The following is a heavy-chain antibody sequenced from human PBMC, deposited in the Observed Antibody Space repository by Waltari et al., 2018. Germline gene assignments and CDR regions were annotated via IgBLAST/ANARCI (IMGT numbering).Heavy chain of an antibody. J-gene: IGHJ4*02. Sequence: EVRLVESGGGLVQPGGSLRLSCAASGFTGRPHYMTWVRQAPGKGLEWVSIIYSDGTTYHADSVKGRFTSSRDTSKNTLYLQMNSLRADDTAVYYCLIGVGPDYWGQGTLVTVSS. CDR3: LIGVGPDY. CDR2: IYSDGTT. CDR1: GFTGRPHY. V-gene: IGHV3-66*02. D-gene: IGHD2-8*01.